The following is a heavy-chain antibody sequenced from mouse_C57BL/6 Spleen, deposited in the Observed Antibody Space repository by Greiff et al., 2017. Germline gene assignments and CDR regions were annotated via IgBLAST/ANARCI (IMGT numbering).Heavy chain of an antibody. CDR1: GYTFTSYT. CDR2: INPSSGYT. Sequence: QVQLKESGAELARPGASVKMSCKASGYTFTSYTMHWVKQRPGQGLEWIGYINPSSGYTKYNQKFKDKATLTADKSSSTAYMQLSSLTSEDSAVYCCARGGPAMDYWGQGTSVTVSS. D-gene: IGHD3-3*01. J-gene: IGHJ4*01. V-gene: IGHV1-4*01. CDR3: ARGGPAMDY.